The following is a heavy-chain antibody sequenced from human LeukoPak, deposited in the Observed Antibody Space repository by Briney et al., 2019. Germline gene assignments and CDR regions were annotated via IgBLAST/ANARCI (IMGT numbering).Heavy chain of an antibody. D-gene: IGHD4/OR15-4a*01. CDR1: GGPISSGDYY. CDR2: IYHSGST. V-gene: IGHV4-30-2*01. CDR3: ARDPNLDAFDI. J-gene: IGHJ3*02. Sequence: SQTLSLTCTVSGGPISSGDYYWSWIRQPPGKGLEWIGYIYHSGSTYYNPSLKSRVTISVDRSKNQFSLKLSSVTAADTAVYYCARDPNLDAFDIWGQGTMVTVSS.